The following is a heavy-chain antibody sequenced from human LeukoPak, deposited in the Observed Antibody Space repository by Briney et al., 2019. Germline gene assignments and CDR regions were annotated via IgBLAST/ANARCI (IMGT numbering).Heavy chain of an antibody. CDR1: GGSISSSSYY. CDR2: IYYSGST. J-gene: IGHJ5*02. Sequence: SETLSLTCTVSGGSISSSSYYWGWIRQPPGKGLEWIGSIYYSGSTYYNPSLKSRVTISVDTSKNQFFLKLSSVTAADTAVYYCARHHYDFWSGYWFDPWGQGTLVTVSS. D-gene: IGHD3-3*01. V-gene: IGHV4-39*01. CDR3: ARHHYDFWSGYWFDP.